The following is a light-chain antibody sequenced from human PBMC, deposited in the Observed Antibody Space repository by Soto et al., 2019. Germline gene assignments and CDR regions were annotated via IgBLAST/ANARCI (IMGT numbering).Light chain of an antibody. CDR2: GAS. CDR3: QQYNTWLWT. V-gene: IGKV3-15*01. CDR1: QSVNAN. Sequence: EVVMTQSPATLSVSPGERATLSCRASQSVNANLAWYQQKPGQAPRLLIHGASNRATGIPARFSGSGFGTDIILTISRLQSEDFAVYYCQQYNTWLWTFGQGTKVEI. J-gene: IGKJ1*01.